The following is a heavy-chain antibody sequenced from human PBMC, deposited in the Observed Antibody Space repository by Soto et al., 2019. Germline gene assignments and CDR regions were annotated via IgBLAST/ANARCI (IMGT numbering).Heavy chain of an antibody. J-gene: IGHJ3*02. V-gene: IGHV4-31*03. CDR3: ARVGYYDFWSGYYRSQHDAFDI. CDR1: GGSISSGGYY. Sequence: PSETLSLTCTVSGGSISSGGYYWSWIRQHPGKGLEWIGYIYYSGSTYYNPSLKSRVTISVDTSKNQFSLKLSSVTAADTAVYYCARVGYYDFWSGYYRSQHDAFDIWGQGTMVTV. CDR2: IYYSGST. D-gene: IGHD3-3*01.